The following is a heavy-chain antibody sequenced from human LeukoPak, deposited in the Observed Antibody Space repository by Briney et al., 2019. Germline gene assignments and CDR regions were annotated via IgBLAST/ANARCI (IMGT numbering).Heavy chain of an antibody. CDR1: GFTFSSYG. D-gene: IGHD3-10*01. J-gene: IGHJ4*02. Sequence: PGRSLRLSCAASGFTFSSYGMHWVREAPGKGLEWVAVISYDGSNKYYADSVKGRFTISRDNSKNTLYLQMNSLRAEDTAVYYCAKDPAYYGSGSYYNPLYYLDYWGQGTLVTVSS. CDR3: AKDPAYYGSGSYYNPLYYLDY. V-gene: IGHV3-30*18. CDR2: ISYDGSNK.